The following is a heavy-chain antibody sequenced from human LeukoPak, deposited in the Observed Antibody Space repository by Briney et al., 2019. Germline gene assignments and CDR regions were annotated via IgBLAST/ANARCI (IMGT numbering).Heavy chain of an antibody. D-gene: IGHD3-10*01. CDR2: IYPGDSDT. J-gene: IGHJ6*03. Sequence: GESLKISCKGSGYSFTSYWIGWVRQMPGKGLEWMGIIYPGDSDTRYSPSFQGQVTISADKSISTAYLQWSSLKASDTAMYYCARVYGSGSYRTYYYYMDVWGKGTTVTISS. CDR3: ARVYGSGSYRTYYYYMDV. V-gene: IGHV5-51*01. CDR1: GYSFTSYW.